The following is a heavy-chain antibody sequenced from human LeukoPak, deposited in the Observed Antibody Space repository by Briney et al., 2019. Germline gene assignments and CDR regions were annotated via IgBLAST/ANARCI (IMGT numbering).Heavy chain of an antibody. V-gene: IGHV3-7*01. CDR1: GFTFNSYW. CDR3: ARQLGGSGSY. J-gene: IGHJ4*02. Sequence: GRSLRLSCAASGFTFNSYWTSWVRQAPGKGLEWVANIKQDGSEKYYVDSVKGRFTISRDNAKNSVYLQMNSLRAEDTAVYYCARQLGGSGSYWGQGTLVTVSS. D-gene: IGHD3-10*01. CDR2: IKQDGSEK.